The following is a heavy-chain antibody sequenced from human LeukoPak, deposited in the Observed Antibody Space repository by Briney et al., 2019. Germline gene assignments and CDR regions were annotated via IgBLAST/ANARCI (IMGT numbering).Heavy chain of an antibody. CDR2: ISSSSSTI. V-gene: IGHV3-48*04. CDR1: GFTFSCYS. CDR3: ARDPPAYSGSSPGAFDI. Sequence: PGGSLRLSCAASGFTFSCYSMNWVRQAPGKGLEWVSYISSSSSTIYYADSVKGRFTISRDNAKNSLYLQMNSLRAEDTAVYYCARDPPAYSGSSPGAFDIWGQGTMVTVSS. J-gene: IGHJ3*02. D-gene: IGHD1-26*01.